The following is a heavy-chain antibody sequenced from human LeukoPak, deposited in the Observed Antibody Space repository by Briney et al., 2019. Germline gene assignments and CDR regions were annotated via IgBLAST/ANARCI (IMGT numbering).Heavy chain of an antibody. J-gene: IGHJ5*02. CDR2: ISSSGSTI. V-gene: IGHV3-48*03. Sequence: GGSLGLSCAASGFTFSSYEMNWVRQAPGKGLEWVSYISSSGSTIYYADSVKGRFTISRDNAKNSVYLQMNSLRGEDTAVYYCARDASRTGTTWGQGTLVTVSS. CDR3: ARDASRTGTT. CDR1: GFTFSSYE. D-gene: IGHD1-1*01.